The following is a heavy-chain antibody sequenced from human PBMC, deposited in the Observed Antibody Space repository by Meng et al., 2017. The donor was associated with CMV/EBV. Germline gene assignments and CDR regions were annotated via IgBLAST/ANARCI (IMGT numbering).Heavy chain of an antibody. CDR3: ARHSSMRLSCWCDP. V-gene: IGHV4-39*01. D-gene: IGHD3-16*02. Sequence: SETLPLTCTVSGGSISSSSYYWCWLRQSPGKGLEWIGRIFYSGSTYYNPSLKSRVTISVDTSKNQFSLKLSSVTAADTAAYYCARHSSMRLSCWCDPWGQGTLVTVSS. CDR2: IFYSGST. CDR1: GGSISSSSYY. J-gene: IGHJ5*02.